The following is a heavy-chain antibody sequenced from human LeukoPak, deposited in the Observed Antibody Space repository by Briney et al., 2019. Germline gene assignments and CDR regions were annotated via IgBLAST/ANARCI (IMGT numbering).Heavy chain of an antibody. V-gene: IGHV1-46*01. D-gene: IGHD6-19*01. CDR3: ARDLHGGWTWDY. CDR1: GYSFTSCL. Sequence: ASVKVSCKASGYSFTSCLMHWVRQAPGQGFEWMGKIHPSDGDTNYAQRFQGRVTMTRDSSTATVCMEVSSLRSEDTAVYYCARDLHGGWTWDYWGQGTLLTVSS. J-gene: IGHJ4*02. CDR2: IHPSDGDT.